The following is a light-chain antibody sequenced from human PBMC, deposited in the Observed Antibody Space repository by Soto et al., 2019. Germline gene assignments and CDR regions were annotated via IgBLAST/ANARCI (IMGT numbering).Light chain of an antibody. CDR2: GTF. CDR1: QDIQTY. J-gene: IGKJ3*01. CDR3: QHHNNYPPFT. Sequence: IQLTQSPSSLSASVGDRVSITCRARQDIQTYLAWYQQKRGEAPKPLISGTFTLQNGGPPRFNGRGSGTVFTLTISSLPPEDFATYYCQHHNNYPPFTFGPGTKVDRK. V-gene: IGKV1-9*01.